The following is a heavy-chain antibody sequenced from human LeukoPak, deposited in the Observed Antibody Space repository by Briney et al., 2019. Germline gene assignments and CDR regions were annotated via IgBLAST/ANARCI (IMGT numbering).Heavy chain of an antibody. CDR2: SSAYNGNT. D-gene: IGHD1-1*01. Sequence: ASVKVSCKASGYTFTSYGVSWVREAPGQGLEWMGGSSAYNGNTNYAQKLQGRVTMTTDTSTSTAYMALRTLRSDDTAVYYCARDLQTSGDWGQGTMATVSS. J-gene: IGHJ4*02. V-gene: IGHV1-18*01. CDR1: GYTFTSYG. CDR3: ARDLQTSGD.